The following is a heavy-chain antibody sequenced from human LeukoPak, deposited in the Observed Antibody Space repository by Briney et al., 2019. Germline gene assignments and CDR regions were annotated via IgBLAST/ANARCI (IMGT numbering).Heavy chain of an antibody. CDR1: GGTFSSYA. CDR2: IIPIFGTA. D-gene: IGHD2-8*01. CDR3: AREGYCTNGVCYTGHYFDY. Sequence: ASVKVSCKAPGGTFSSYAISWVRQAPGQGLEWMGRIIPIFGTANYAQKFQGRVTITTDESTSTAYMELSSLRSEDTAVYYCAREGYCTNGVCYTGHYFDYWGQGTLVTVSS. V-gene: IGHV1-69*05. J-gene: IGHJ4*02.